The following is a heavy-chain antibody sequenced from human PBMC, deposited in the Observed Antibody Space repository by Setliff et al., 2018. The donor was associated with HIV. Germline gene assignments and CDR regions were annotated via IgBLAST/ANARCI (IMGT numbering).Heavy chain of an antibody. CDR2: IIPIFGTA. V-gene: IGHV1-69*13. Sequence: SVKVSCKASGGIFSNYAINWVRLAPGQGLEWMGGIIPIFGTADYAQRFQGRVTITADESTSTAYMELSSLRSADTAVYYCARGDMIAFGGVGPFDYWGQGT. CDR1: GGIFSNYA. D-gene: IGHD3-16*01. J-gene: IGHJ4*02. CDR3: ARGDMIAFGGVGPFDY.